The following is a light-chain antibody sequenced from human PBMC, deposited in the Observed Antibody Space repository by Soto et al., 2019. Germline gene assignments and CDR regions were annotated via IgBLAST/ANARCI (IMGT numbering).Light chain of an antibody. Sequence: QSALTQPASVSGSPGQSITISCTGTSSDVGRYNHVSWYQHHPGKAPKLMIYEVSYRPSGVSDRFSGSKSGNTASLTISGLQAEDEADYYCTSYTSSTTLVFAGGTKVTVL. CDR1: SSDVGRYNH. V-gene: IGLV2-14*01. CDR3: TSYTSSTTLV. J-gene: IGLJ2*01. CDR2: EVS.